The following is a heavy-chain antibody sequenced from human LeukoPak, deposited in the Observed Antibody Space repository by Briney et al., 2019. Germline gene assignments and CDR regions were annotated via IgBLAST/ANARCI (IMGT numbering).Heavy chain of an antibody. Sequence: ASVKVSCKASGGTFSSYAISWVRQAPGQGLEWMGGIIPIFGTANYAQKFQGRVTITTDESTSTAYMELGSLRSEDTAVYYCARAGYSYGHYYYYYYMDVWGKGTTVTVSS. CDR3: ARAGYSYGHYYYYYYMDV. J-gene: IGHJ6*03. D-gene: IGHD5-18*01. V-gene: IGHV1-69*05. CDR2: IIPIFGTA. CDR1: GGTFSSYA.